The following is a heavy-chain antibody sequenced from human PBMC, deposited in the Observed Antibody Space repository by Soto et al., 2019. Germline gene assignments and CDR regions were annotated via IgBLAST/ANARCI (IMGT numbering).Heavy chain of an antibody. D-gene: IGHD3-10*01. Sequence: QVLLVQSGPEVKKPGSSVKVSCKASGGTFNNYAINWVRQAPGKGLEWMGGIIPTFGTGNHAQKFQGRVTIPADESTTTAYMELNSLRSEDTAIYYCASFDGTLLRAGRSSPYEMDVWGQGTTVIVSS. J-gene: IGHJ6*02. CDR3: ASFDGTLLRAGRSSPYEMDV. CDR2: IIPTFGTG. CDR1: GGTFNNYA. V-gene: IGHV1-69*01.